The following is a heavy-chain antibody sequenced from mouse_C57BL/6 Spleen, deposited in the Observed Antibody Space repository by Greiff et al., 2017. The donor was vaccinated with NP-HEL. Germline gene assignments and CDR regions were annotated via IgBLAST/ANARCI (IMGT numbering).Heavy chain of an antibody. J-gene: IGHJ4*01. V-gene: IGHV5-9*01. CDR1: GFTFSSYT. D-gene: IGHD2-5*01. CDR3: ASPSYYSKMRNAMDY. Sequence: EVQGVESGGGLVKPGGSLKLSCAASGFTFSSYTMSWVRQTPEKRLEWVATISGGGGNTYYPDSVKGRFTISRDNAKNTLYLQMSSLRSEDTALYYCASPSYYSKMRNAMDYWGQGTSVTVSS. CDR2: ISGGGGNT.